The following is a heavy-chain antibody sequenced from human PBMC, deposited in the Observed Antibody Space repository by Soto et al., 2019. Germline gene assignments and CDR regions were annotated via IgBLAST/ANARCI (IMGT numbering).Heavy chain of an antibody. D-gene: IGHD2-21*02. CDR2: ISATGGST. Sequence: PGGSLRLSCAASGFTFSSYTMSGGRQAPGKGLEWVSGISATGGSTYYADSVKGRFTFSRDNSKNTLYLQMNSLRAEDTAVYYCAKGFIRDCGGDCTVDTWGQGTLVTVSS. J-gene: IGHJ5*02. V-gene: IGHV3-23*01. CDR1: GFTFSSYT. CDR3: AKGFIRDCGGDCTVDT.